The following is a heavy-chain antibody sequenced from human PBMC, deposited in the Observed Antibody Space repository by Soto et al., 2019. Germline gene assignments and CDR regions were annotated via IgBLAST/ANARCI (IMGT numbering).Heavy chain of an antibody. D-gene: IGHD2-2*01. CDR1: GGSTSSYY. J-gene: IGHJ4*02. CDR2: IYTSGST. CDR3: ARACSSNSCYDVFDY. Sequence: SSETLSPTCTVSGGSTSSYYWSWIRQPAGKGLEWIGRIYTSGSTNYNPSLKSRVTMSVDTSKNQFSLKLSSVTAADTAVYYCARACSSNSCYDVFDYWGQGTLVTVSS. V-gene: IGHV4-4*07.